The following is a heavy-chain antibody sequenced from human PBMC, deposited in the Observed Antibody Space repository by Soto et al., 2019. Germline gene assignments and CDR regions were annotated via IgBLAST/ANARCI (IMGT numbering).Heavy chain of an antibody. CDR3: AGVPLDTAMVDYYYYGMDV. D-gene: IGHD5-18*01. V-gene: IGHV1-69*13. J-gene: IGHJ6*02. CDR1: GGTFSSYA. CDR2: IIPIFGTA. Sequence: SVKVSCKASGGTFSSYAISWVRQAPGQGLEWMGGIIPIFGTANYAQKFQGRVTITADESTSTAYMELSSLRSEDTAVYYCAGVPLDTAMVDYYYYGMDVWGQGTTVTV.